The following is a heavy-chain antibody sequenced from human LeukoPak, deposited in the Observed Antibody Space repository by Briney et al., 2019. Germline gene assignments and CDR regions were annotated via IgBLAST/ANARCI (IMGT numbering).Heavy chain of an antibody. V-gene: IGHV4-31*03. Sequence: SETLSLTCTVSGGSISSGGYSWSWIRQHPGKGLEWIGYIYYSGSTYYNPSLKSRVTISVDTSKNQFSLKLSSVTAADTAVYYCARGEMATVGSWYFDLWGRGTLVTVS. CDR3: ARGEMATVGSWYFDL. CDR2: IYYSGST. D-gene: IGHD5-24*01. CDR1: GGSISSGGYS. J-gene: IGHJ2*01.